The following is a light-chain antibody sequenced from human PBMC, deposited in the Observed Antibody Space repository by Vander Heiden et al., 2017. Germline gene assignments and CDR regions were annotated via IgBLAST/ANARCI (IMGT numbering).Light chain of an antibody. CDR1: QSFDNF. V-gene: IGKV1-5*03. Sequence: DIQMTQSPSTLSPCIGDRVTISGRASQSFDNFLAWYQHQPGKAPKLLIYKASSLEGAVPSRFSGSGAGTEFTLTISSLQPDEFATYYCQKDDSYRLTFGAGTKVXIK. J-gene: IGKJ4*01. CDR2: KAS. CDR3: QKDDSYRLT.